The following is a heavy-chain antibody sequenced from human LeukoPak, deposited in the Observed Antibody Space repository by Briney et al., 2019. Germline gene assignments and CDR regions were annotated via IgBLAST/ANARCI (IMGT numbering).Heavy chain of an antibody. CDR3: ARGSSVVVTNWFDP. D-gene: IGHD3-22*01. CDR2: IYYSGST. V-gene: IGHV4-61*01. J-gene: IGHJ5*02. CDR1: GGSVSSGSYY. Sequence: SETLSLTCTVSGGSVSSGSYYWSWIRQPPGKGLEWIGYIYYSGSTNYNPSLKSRVTISVDTSKNQFSLKLSSVTAADTAVYYCARGSSVVVTNWFDPWGQGTLVPVSS.